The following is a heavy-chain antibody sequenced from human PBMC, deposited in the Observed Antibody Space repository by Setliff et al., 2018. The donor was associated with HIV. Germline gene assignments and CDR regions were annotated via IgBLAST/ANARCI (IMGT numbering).Heavy chain of an antibody. Sequence: SVKVSCKASGGTFSSYGISWVRQAPGQGLGWMGGIIPILDISNYAQKFQGRVTVTADKSTSTAYMELSSLTSEDTAMYFCARGPPYSSSSYFDYWGQGTLVTVSS. J-gene: IGHJ4*02. CDR2: IIPILDIS. CDR3: ARGPPYSSSSYFDY. CDR1: GGTFSSYG. D-gene: IGHD6-6*01. V-gene: IGHV1-69*10.